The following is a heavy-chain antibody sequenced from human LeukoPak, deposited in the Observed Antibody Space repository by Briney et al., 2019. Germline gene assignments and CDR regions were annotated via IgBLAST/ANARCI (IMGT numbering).Heavy chain of an antibody. CDR3: ARYGWELNFDY. CDR2: MNPNSGNT. V-gene: IGHV1-8*03. Sequence: ASVKVSCKASGYTFTSYDINWVRQATGQGLEWMGWMNPNSGNTGYAQKFQGRVTITRNTSISTAYMELGSLRSEDTAVYYCARYGWELNFDYWGQGTLVTVSS. D-gene: IGHD1-26*01. J-gene: IGHJ4*02. CDR1: GYTFTSYD.